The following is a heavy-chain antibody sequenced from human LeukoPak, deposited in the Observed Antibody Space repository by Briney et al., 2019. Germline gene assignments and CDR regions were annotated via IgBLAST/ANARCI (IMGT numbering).Heavy chain of an antibody. Sequence: PSETLSLTCTVSGGSIRSYYWSWIRQPPGKGPELIGSINYSGRTKYNPSLQSRVTISLDTSKNLFSLQMISVTAADTAGYYCARLVDYDNSGDPDIFDIWGQGTMVTVSS. CDR3: ARLVDYDNSGDPDIFDI. CDR2: INYSGRT. J-gene: IGHJ3*02. V-gene: IGHV4-59*01. CDR1: GGSIRSYY. D-gene: IGHD3-22*01.